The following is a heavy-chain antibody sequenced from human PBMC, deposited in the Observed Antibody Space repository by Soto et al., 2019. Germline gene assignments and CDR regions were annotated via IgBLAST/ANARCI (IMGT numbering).Heavy chain of an antibody. D-gene: IGHD5-12*01. J-gene: IGHJ3*02. CDR3: ARDLRPYDAAFDI. V-gene: IGHV1-8*01. CDR2: MNPNSGNT. Sequence: WGSKKTGQGLEWMGWMNPNSGNTGYAQKFQGRVTMTRNTSISTAYMELSSLRSEDTAVYYCARDLRPYDAAFDIWGQGTMVTVSS.